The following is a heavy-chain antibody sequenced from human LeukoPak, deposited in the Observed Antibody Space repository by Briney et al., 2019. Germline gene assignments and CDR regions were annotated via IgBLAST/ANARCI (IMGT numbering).Heavy chain of an antibody. Sequence: ASVKVSCKASGYTFTSYGISWVRQAPGQGLEWMGWISAYNGNTNYAQKLQGRVTMTTDTSTSTAYMELRSLRSDDTAVYYCARDRRYSGSYYSPSRDYWGQGTLVTVSS. J-gene: IGHJ4*02. CDR3: ARDRRYSGSYYSPSRDY. CDR1: GYTFTSYG. CDR2: ISAYNGNT. V-gene: IGHV1-18*01. D-gene: IGHD1-26*01.